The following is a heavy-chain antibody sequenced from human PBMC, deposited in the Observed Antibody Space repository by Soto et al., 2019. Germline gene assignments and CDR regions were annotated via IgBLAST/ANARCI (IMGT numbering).Heavy chain of an antibody. Sequence: VQLVQSGAEVKKPGSSVKVSCKASGGTFSNYPFIWVRQAPGQGLDWMGGIIPIFGTTDYGQRFQCRVTIPADEPTNTAYMELSSLRSDDTAVYYCARGLYCGGGCYSHFDYWGQGTLVTVSS. D-gene: IGHD2-21*02. CDR3: ARGLYCGGGCYSHFDY. CDR1: GGTFSNYP. CDR2: IIPIFGTT. J-gene: IGHJ4*02. V-gene: IGHV1-69*01.